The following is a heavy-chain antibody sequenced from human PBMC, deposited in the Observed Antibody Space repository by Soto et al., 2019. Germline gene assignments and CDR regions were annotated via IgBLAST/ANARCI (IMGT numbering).Heavy chain of an antibody. CDR3: ARAFVGNYDSSGYYYRPDY. CDR2: ISAYNGNT. J-gene: IGHJ4*02. V-gene: IGHV1-18*04. Sequence: QVQLVQSGAEVKKPGASVKVSCKASGYTFTSYGISWVRQAPGQGLEWMGWISAYNGNTNYAQKLQGRVTMTTDTSTSTSYMELRSLRSDDTAVYYCARAFVGNYDSSGYYYRPDYWGQGTLVTVSS. D-gene: IGHD3-22*01. CDR1: GYTFTSYG.